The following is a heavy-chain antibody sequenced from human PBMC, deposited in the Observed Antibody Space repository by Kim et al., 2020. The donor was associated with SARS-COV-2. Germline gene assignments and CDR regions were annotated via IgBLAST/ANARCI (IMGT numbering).Heavy chain of an antibody. CDR2: INPNSGAT. D-gene: IGHD3-22*01. V-gene: IGHV1-2*06. J-gene: IGHJ4*02. CDR1: GYSFTGYY. Sequence: ASVKVSCKASGYSFTGYYMHWVRQAPGQGLEWMGRINPNSGATTYARNFRGRGTMTRDTSISTSYMELSSLGSDDTAVYYCARGFYDSSGYHDTLDFWGQGPLVTVSS. CDR3: ARGFYDSSGYHDTLDF.